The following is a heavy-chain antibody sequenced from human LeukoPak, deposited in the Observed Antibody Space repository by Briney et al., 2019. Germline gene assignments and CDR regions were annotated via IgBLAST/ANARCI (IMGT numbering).Heavy chain of an antibody. D-gene: IGHD6-6*01. V-gene: IGHV3-30*02. CDR3: AKDRVAAARPFYFDY. CDR2: IRYDGSNK. J-gene: IGHJ4*02. Sequence: PGGSLRLSCAASGFTFSSYGMHWVRQAPGKGLEWVAFIRYDGSNKYYADSVKGRFTISRDNSKNTLYLQMNSLRAEDTAVYYCAKDRVAAARPFYFDYWGQGTLVTVSS. CDR1: GFTFSSYG.